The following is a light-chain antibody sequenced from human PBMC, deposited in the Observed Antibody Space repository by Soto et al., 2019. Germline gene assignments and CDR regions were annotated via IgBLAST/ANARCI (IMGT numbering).Light chain of an antibody. V-gene: IGKV3-20*01. CDR3: QHYGSSRDT. J-gene: IGKJ2*01. CDR1: QSVAGNS. CDR2: GAS. Sequence: EIVLTQSPVTLSLSPGERATLSCRASQSVAGNSLAWYRHKPGQAPKLVIYGASSRSAGVPDRFVGSGSGTDFTLTISRLEPEDFAVYYCQHYGSSRDTFGQGTKLEIK.